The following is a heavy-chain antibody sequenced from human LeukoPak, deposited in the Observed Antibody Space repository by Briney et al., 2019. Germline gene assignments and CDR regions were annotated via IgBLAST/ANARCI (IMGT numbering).Heavy chain of an antibody. D-gene: IGHD3-22*01. CDR2: IFYSGST. J-gene: IGHJ3*02. CDR1: GGSISNFH. Sequence: PSETLSLTCTVSGGSISNFHWSWIRQPPGKGLEWIGYIFYSGSTNYNPSLKSRVTISVDTSKNQFSLKLSSVTAADTAVYYCARDSGWYYYDSSGYYNNAFDIWGQGTMVTVSS. CDR3: ARDSGWYYYDSSGYYNNAFDI. V-gene: IGHV4-59*12.